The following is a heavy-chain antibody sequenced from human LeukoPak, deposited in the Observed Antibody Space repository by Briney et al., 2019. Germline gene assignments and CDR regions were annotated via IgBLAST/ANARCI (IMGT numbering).Heavy chain of an antibody. CDR3: AREGDSSGYYFLRDAFDI. D-gene: IGHD3-22*01. V-gene: IGHV1-18*01. CDR2: ISAYNGNT. Sequence: GASVKVSCKASGYTFTSYGISWVRQAPGQGLEWMGWISAYNGNTNYAQKLQGRVTMTTDTSTSTAYMELRSLRSDDTAVYYCAREGDSSGYYFLRDAFDIWGQGTMVTVSS. CDR1: GYTFTSYG. J-gene: IGHJ3*02.